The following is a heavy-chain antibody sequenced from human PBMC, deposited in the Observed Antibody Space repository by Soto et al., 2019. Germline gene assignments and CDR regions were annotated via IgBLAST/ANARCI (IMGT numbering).Heavy chain of an antibody. CDR2: TIPVFNTA. J-gene: IGHJ3*02. Sequence: QVQLEQSGAEVKKPGSSVKISCKASGGTLSDHGVSWLRQAPGQGLEWVGGTIPVFNTANYAPKFQGRVTIAADESANMAYMELGSLRSDDTAFYYCARGVYGSGNYYTGPSAFDIWGQGTLVIVSS. V-gene: IGHV1-69*01. CDR3: ARGVYGSGNYYTGPSAFDI. D-gene: IGHD3-10*01. CDR1: GGTLSDHG.